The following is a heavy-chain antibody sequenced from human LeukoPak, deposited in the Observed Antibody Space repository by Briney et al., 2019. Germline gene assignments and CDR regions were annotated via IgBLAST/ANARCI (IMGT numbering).Heavy chain of an antibody. D-gene: IGHD5-12*01. V-gene: IGHV3-48*01. CDR3: ARDRNSGYELYFDY. CDR2: ISSSSSTI. Sequence: GGSLRLSCAASGLTFSSYSMNWVRQAPGKGLEWVSYISSSSSTIYYADSVKGRFTISRDNAKNSLYLQMNSLRAEDTAVYYCARDRNSGYELYFDYWGQGTLVTVSS. CDR1: GLTFSSYS. J-gene: IGHJ4*02.